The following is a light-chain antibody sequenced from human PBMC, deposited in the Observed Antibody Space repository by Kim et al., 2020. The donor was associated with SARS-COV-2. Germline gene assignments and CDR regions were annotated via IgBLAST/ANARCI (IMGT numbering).Light chain of an antibody. CDR1: RGDFGSYKY. J-gene: IGLJ1*01. Sequence: PGQSVAISVSGTRGDFGSYKYVSCYQQHPGKSPKLIIYEVTTRPSGVPDRFSGSMSGNTASLTVSGLQAEDEADYYCASHGGYDYVFGTGTKVTVL. CDR2: EVT. CDR3: ASHGGYDYV. V-gene: IGLV2-11*03.